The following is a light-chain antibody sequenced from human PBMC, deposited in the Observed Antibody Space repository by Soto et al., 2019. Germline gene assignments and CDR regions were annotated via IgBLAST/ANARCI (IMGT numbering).Light chain of an antibody. CDR3: CSYAGRNSWV. J-gene: IGLJ3*02. CDR2: EVS. V-gene: IGLV2-23*02. CDR1: SSDVGSHNF. Sequence: QSALTQPASVSGSPGQSITISCTGTSSDVGSHNFVSWYQQRPGKAPKLMIFEVSKRPSGVSSRFSASKSGNTASLTISGVQAEDEADYYCCSYAGRNSWVFGGGTKLTVL.